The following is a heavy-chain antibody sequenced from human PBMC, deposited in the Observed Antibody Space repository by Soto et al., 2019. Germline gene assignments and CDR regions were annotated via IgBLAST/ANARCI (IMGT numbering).Heavy chain of an antibody. J-gene: IGHJ5*02. CDR3: ACGGTTVTTTRNNWFDP. V-gene: IGHV4-39*01. D-gene: IGHD4-17*01. CDR2: IYYSGST. Sequence: SETLSLTCTVSGGSISSSSYYWGWIRQPPGKGLEWIGSIYYSGSTYYNPSLKSRVTISVDTSKNQFSLKLSSVTAADTAVYYCACGGTTVTTTRNNWFDPWGQGTLVTVSS. CDR1: GGSISSSSYY.